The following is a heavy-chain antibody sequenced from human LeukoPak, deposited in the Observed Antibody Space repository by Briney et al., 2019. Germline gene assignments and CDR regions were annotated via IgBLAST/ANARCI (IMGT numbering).Heavy chain of an antibody. D-gene: IGHD3-3*01. CDR3: AKGPPITIFGVVIIRFDY. V-gene: IGHV3-30*02. Sequence: GGSLRLSCAASGFTFSTYGMHWVRRAPGKGLEWVACIRYDGSNKYYADSVKGRFTISRDNSKNTLYLQMNSLRAEDTAVYYCAKGPPITIFGVVIIRFDYWGQGTLVTVSS. CDR1: GFTFSTYG. J-gene: IGHJ4*02. CDR2: IRYDGSNK.